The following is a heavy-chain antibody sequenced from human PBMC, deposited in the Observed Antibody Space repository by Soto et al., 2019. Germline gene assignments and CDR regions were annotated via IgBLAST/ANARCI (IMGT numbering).Heavy chain of an antibody. CDR3: AKGLNGELND. J-gene: IGHJ3*01. Sequence: QVQLVESGGGVVQPGRSLRLSCVASGFTFSIFDMHWVRQAPAKGLEWVTLISSDDRNIYYADSVQGRFTVSRDDSRNTLYLQMNSLRPEDMAVYYCAKGLNGELNDWGQGTMVTVSS. CDR2: ISSDDRNI. D-gene: IGHD1-1*01. CDR1: GFTFSIFD. V-gene: IGHV3-30*18.